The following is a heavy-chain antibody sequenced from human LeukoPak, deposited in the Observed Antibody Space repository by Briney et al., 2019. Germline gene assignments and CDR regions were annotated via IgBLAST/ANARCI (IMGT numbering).Heavy chain of an antibody. Sequence: PSETLSLTCTVSGDSINNYYWSWIRQPPGKGLEFIGFIYYSGSTNYNPSLKSRVTISVDTSKKQFSLKLNSVTAADTAIYYCARGGTIVTGPLHYWGQGTLVTVSS. CDR1: GDSINNYY. CDR3: ARGGTIVTGPLHY. CDR2: IYYSGST. V-gene: IGHV4-59*01. D-gene: IGHD4-11*01. J-gene: IGHJ4*02.